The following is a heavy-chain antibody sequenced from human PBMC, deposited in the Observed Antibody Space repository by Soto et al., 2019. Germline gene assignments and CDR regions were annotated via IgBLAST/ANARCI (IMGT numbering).Heavy chain of an antibody. Sequence: GESLKISCKGSGYSFTSYWIGWVRQMPGKGLEWMGIIYPGDSDTRYSPSFQGQVTISADKSISTAYLQWSSLKASDTATYYCASPGGINYYYYGMDVWGQGTTGTVSS. J-gene: IGHJ6*02. CDR3: ASPGGINYYYYGMDV. D-gene: IGHD3-16*01. CDR1: GYSFTSYW. CDR2: IYPGDSDT. V-gene: IGHV5-51*01.